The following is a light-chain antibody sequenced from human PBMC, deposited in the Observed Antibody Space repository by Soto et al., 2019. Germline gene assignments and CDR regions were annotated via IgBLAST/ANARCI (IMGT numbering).Light chain of an antibody. Sequence: EIVWTQSPGPLSLSPGESATLSCRASQSVSSSYLAWYQKKPGQAPRLLIYDASSRATGIPDRFIGSGSGTECTLTISSLQPDDVATYYCQQYNSYPLTFCGGTKVDIK. V-gene: IGKV3-20*01. J-gene: IGKJ4*01. CDR3: QQYNSYPLT. CDR2: DAS. CDR1: QSVSSSY.